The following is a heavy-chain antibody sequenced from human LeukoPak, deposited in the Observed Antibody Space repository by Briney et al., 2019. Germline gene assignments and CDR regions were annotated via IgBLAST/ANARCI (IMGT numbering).Heavy chain of an antibody. J-gene: IGHJ4*02. Sequence: GESLKISCKDSGYSFTTYWIACLRQMPGKGLEWMGIIYPGNSDTRYSPSFQGQVTISADKSISTAYLQWSSLKASDTAMYFCARRLTSGWTFDYWGQGTLVTVSS. CDR1: GYSFTTYW. CDR3: ARRLTSGWTFDY. V-gene: IGHV5-51*01. CDR2: IYPGNSDT. D-gene: IGHD6-19*01.